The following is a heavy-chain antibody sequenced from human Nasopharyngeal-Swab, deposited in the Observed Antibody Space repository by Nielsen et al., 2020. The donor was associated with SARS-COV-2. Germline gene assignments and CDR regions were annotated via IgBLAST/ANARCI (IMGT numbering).Heavy chain of an antibody. Sequence: GESLKISCAASGFTFSSYGMHWVRQAPGKGLEWVAFIRYDGSNKYYADSVKGRLTISRDNSKNTLYLQMNSLRAEDTAVYYCAKDAGGYSSSWGQGTLVTVSS. D-gene: IGHD6-13*01. J-gene: IGHJ4*02. V-gene: IGHV3-30*02. CDR2: IRYDGSNK. CDR1: GFTFSSYG. CDR3: AKDAGGYSSS.